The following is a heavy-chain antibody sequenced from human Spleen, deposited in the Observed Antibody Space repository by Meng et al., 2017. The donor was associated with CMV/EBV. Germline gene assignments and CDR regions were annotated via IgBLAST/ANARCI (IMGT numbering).Heavy chain of an antibody. Sequence: SETLSLTCTVSGGSVSSGSHYWSWIRQPPGKGLEWIGYIYYSGSTNYNPSLKSRVTISVDTSKNQFSLKLTSVTPADTAVYYCARDEWSSSRDSEGIDPWGQGTLVTVSS. CDR3: ARDEWSSSRDSEGIDP. D-gene: IGHD6-13*01. J-gene: IGHJ5*02. CDR1: GGSVSSGSHY. V-gene: IGHV4-61*01. CDR2: IYYSGST.